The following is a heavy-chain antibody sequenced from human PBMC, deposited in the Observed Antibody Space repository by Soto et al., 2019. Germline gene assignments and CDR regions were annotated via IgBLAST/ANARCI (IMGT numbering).Heavy chain of an antibody. Sequence: EVQLLESGGGLVQPGGSLRLSCAASGFTFSHYAMSWVRQAPGKGLQWVSTIFGSGAPTHYADSVKGRFGISRDNSHNMLFLAMNSLKDEDTAVYYCTREASSWGFAFYLWGQGTRVAVSS. V-gene: IGHV3-23*01. CDR1: GFTFSHYA. CDR2: IFGSGAPT. D-gene: IGHD3-16*01. J-gene: IGHJ3*01. CDR3: TREASSWGFAFYL.